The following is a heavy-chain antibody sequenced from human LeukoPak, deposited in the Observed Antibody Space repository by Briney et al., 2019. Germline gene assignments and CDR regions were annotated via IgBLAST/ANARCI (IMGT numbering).Heavy chain of an antibody. Sequence: GGSLRLSCAASGFTFDDYAMHWVRQAPGKGLEWVSGISWNSGSIGYADSVKGRFTISRDNAKNSLYLRMNSLRAEDTALYYCAKEAAAGYFDYWGQGTLVTVSS. CDR1: GFTFDDYA. V-gene: IGHV3-9*01. J-gene: IGHJ4*02. CDR2: ISWNSGSI. D-gene: IGHD6-13*01. CDR3: AKEAAAGYFDY.